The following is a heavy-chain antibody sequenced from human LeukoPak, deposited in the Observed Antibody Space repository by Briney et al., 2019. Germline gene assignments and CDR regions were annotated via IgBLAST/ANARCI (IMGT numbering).Heavy chain of an antibody. D-gene: IGHD2-2*01. CDR3: VRDDNELGWCSSPTCNSDS. J-gene: IGHJ4*02. Sequence: GGSLRLSCAASGFTFSRYWMSWVRQAPGKGLEWVANIKEDGSKIYYLDSVRGRFTISRDNAKNSVYLQMNSLRAEDTAVYYCVRDDNELGWCSSPTCNSDSWGQGTLVTVSS. CDR1: GFTFSRYW. CDR2: IKEDGSKI. V-gene: IGHV3-7*01.